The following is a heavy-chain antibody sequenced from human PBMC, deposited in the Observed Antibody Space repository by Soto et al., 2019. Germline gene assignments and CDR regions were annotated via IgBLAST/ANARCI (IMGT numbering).Heavy chain of an antibody. CDR1: GFTFSDYY. J-gene: IGHJ4*02. Sequence: GGSLRLSCAASGFTFSDYYMSWIRQAPGKGLEWVSYISSSSSYTNYADSVKGRFTISRDNAKNSLYLQMNSLRAEDTAVYYCARTLFGDYVRRDLDYWGQGTLVTVSS. CDR2: ISSSSSYT. V-gene: IGHV3-11*06. CDR3: ARTLFGDYVRRDLDY. D-gene: IGHD4-17*01.